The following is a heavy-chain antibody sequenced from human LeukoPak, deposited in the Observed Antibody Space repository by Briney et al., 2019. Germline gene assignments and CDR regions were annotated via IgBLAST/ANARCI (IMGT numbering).Heavy chain of an antibody. J-gene: IGHJ4*02. V-gene: IGHV4-59*01. CDR1: CGSISSYY. CDR3: ARGLYGYSREYYLDY. CDR2: MYYSGST. D-gene: IGHD2-15*01. Sequence: SETLSLTCTVSCGSISSYYWSWIRQPPGKGLEWIGYMYYSGSTNYNPSLKSRVTISADTSKNQFSLKLSSVTAADTAVYYCARGLYGYSREYYLDYWGQGTLVTVSS.